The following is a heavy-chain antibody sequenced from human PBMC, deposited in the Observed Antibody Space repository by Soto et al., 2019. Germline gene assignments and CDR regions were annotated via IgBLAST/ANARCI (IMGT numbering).Heavy chain of an antibody. CDR1: GGTISSNS. CDR2: IIPMFGST. Sequence: QEQLVQSGAEVKRPGSSMKVSCKASGGTISSNSINWVRQDPGQGLEWMGGIIPMFGSTKYAQRFEGRDTITADESTTTVYLEVNSLRSDDTAVFYCATQSNSIREIGVYYGFDIWGQGTVVTVSS. J-gene: IGHJ3*02. V-gene: IGHV1-69*01. D-gene: IGHD2-21*01. CDR3: ATQSNSIREIGVYYGFDI.